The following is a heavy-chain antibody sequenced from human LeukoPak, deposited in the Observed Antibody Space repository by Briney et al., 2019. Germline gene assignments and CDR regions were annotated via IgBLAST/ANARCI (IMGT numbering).Heavy chain of an antibody. V-gene: IGHV3-30-3*01. CDR3: ARDFGWLSGFDY. J-gene: IGHJ4*02. CDR1: GFTFSSYV. CDR2: ISFDGSNK. Sequence: GGSLRLSCAASGFTFSSYVMHWVRQAPGEGLEWVAVISFDGSNKYYGDSLKGRFTISRDNSKNTLYLQMNSLRGEDMAIYYCARDFGWLSGFDYWGQGTLVTVSS. D-gene: IGHD3-9*01.